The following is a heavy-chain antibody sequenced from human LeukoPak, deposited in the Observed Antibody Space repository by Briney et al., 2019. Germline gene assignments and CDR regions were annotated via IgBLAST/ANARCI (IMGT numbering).Heavy chain of an antibody. CDR2: ITGSGGST. CDR1: GFTFSNYG. D-gene: IGHD2-15*01. V-gene: IGHV3-23*01. Sequence: SGGTLRLSCAASGFTFSNYGLSWVRQAPGKGLEWVSGITGSGGSTYYADSVKGRFTISRDNSKNTLYLQMNSLRAGDTAVYYCAKSGLNRFDYWGQGTLVTVSS. J-gene: IGHJ4*02. CDR3: AKSGLNRFDY.